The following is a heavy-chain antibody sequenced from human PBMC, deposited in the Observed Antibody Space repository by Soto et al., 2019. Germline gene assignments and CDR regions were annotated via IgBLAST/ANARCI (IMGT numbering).Heavy chain of an antibody. CDR2: IYYSGST. CDR3: ASSPRGSYFDY. J-gene: IGHJ4*02. Sequence: QLQLQESGPGLVKPSETLSLTCTVSGGSISSSSYYWGWIRQPPGKGLEWIGSIYYSGSTYYNPSPTSRVTISVDTSKNQFSLKLSSVTAADTAVYYCASSPRGSYFDYWGQGTLVTVSS. CDR1: GGSISSSSYY. V-gene: IGHV4-39*01. D-gene: IGHD1-26*01.